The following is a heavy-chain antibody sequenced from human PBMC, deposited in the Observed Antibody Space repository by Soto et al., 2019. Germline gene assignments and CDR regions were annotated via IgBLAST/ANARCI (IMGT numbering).Heavy chain of an antibody. CDR3: AKDQKITALSDFDS. D-gene: IGHD3-16*01. CDR1: GFTFRSYG. Sequence: GSLRLSCEGSGFTFRSYGMHWVRQAPGKGLEWVAVVSYDGSNKLYAASVKDRFIISRDNSKNTLYLQMNSLRAEDTALYYCAKDQKITALSDFDSWGQGTLVTVFS. J-gene: IGHJ4*02. V-gene: IGHV3-30*18. CDR2: VSYDGSNK.